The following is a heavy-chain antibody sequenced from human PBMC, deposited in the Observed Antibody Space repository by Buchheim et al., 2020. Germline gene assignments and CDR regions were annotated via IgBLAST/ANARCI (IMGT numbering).Heavy chain of an antibody. D-gene: IGHD6-19*01. CDR1: GYTFTGYY. CDR3: ARGTHLLAVAGRAFTFDY. CDR2: INPNRGGT. V-gene: IGHV1-2*06. Sequence: QVQLVQSGAEVKKPGASVKVSCKASGYTFTGYYMHWVRQAPGQGLEWMGRINPNRGGTNYAQKFQGRVTMTRDTSISTAYMELSRLRSDDTAVYYCARGTHLLAVAGRAFTFDYWGQGTL. J-gene: IGHJ4*02.